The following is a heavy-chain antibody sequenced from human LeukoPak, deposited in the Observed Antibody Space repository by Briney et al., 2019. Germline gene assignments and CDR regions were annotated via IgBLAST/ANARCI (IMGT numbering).Heavy chain of an antibody. J-gene: IGHJ6*03. CDR1: GFTFSSYS. D-gene: IGHD3-10*01. V-gene: IGHV3-21*01. CDR3: ARDQRFGELPYYYYYMDV. CDR2: ISSSSSYI. Sequence: GGSLRLSCAASGFTFSSYSMNWVRQAPGKGLEWVSSISSSSSYIYYADSVKGRFTISRDNAKNSLYLQMNSLRAEDTAVYYCARDQRFGELPYYYYYMDVWGKGTTVTVSS.